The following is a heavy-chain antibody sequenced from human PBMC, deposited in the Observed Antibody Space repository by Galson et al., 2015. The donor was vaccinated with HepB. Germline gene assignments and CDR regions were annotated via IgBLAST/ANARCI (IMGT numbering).Heavy chain of an antibody. CDR1: GGTFSSYA. J-gene: IGHJ6*02. CDR2: IIPIFGTA. CDR3: ARDLAVATYYYYYGMDV. D-gene: IGHD6-19*01. V-gene: IGHV1-69*05. Sequence: SVKVSCKASGGTFSSYAISWVRQAPGQGLEWMGGIIPIFGTANYAQKLQGRVTMTTDTSTSTAYMELRSLRSDDTAVYYCARDLAVATYYYYYGMDVWGQGTTVTVSS.